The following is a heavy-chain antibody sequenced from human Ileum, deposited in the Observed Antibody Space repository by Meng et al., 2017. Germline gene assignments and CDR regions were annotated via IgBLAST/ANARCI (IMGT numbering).Heavy chain of an antibody. CDR1: GFTSSCYA. Sequence: QGYRGGVGGGVVPPGWSLSLSGAASGFTSSCYAMHWVRQAPGKGLEWVAVISYDGSNKYYADSVKGRFTISRDNSKNTLYLQMNSLRAEDTAVYYCASPPSEGDLWGRGTLVTVSS. J-gene: IGHJ2*01. D-gene: IGHD3-10*01. CDR2: ISYDGSNK. CDR3: ASPPSEGDL. V-gene: IGHV3-30*04.